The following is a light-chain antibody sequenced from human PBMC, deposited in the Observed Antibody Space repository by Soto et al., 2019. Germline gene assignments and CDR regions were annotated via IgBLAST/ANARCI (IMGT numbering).Light chain of an antibody. Sequence: DIQMTQSPSTLSASVGERVTITCRASQSISSWLAWYQQKPGKAPKLLIYDASSLESGVPSRFSGSGSGTEFTLTISSLQPDDFATYYCHQYNSYSYTFGQGTKLEIK. CDR3: HQYNSYSYT. CDR1: QSISSW. J-gene: IGKJ2*01. V-gene: IGKV1-5*01. CDR2: DAS.